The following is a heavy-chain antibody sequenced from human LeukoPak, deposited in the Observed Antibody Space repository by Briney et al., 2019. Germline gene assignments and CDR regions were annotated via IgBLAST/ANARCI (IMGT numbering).Heavy chain of an antibody. V-gene: IGHV4-30-2*01. CDR1: GGSISSGGYS. CDR2: IYHSGST. J-gene: IGHJ5*02. Sequence: PSETLSLTCAVSGGSISSGGYSWSWIRQPPGKGLEWIGYIYHSGSTYYNPSLKSRVTISVDRSKNQFSLKLSSVTAADTAVYYCARLIVVVVAATQSYWFDPWGQGTLVTVSS. D-gene: IGHD2-15*01. CDR3: ARLIVVVVAATQSYWFDP.